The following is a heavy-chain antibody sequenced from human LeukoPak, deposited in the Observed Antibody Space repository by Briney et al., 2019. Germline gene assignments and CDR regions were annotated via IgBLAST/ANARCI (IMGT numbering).Heavy chain of an antibody. CDR2: ISYDGSNK. J-gene: IGHJ4*02. V-gene: IGHV3-30*18. CDR3: AKESGPVATEY. D-gene: IGHD5-12*01. CDR1: GFTFSSYG. Sequence: GGSLRLSCAASGFTFSSYGMHWVRQAPGKGLEWVAVISYDGSNKYYADPVKGRFTISRDNSKNTLYLQMNSLRAEDTAVYYCAKESGPVATEYWGQGTLVTVSS.